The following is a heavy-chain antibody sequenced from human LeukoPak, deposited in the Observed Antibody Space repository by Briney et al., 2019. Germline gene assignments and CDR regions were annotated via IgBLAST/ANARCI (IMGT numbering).Heavy chain of an antibody. CDR2: IYYSGST. CDR3: AREHRAQLSSSWYYYYGMDV. D-gene: IGHD6-13*01. Sequence: SETLSLTCTVSGGSISSSSYYWGWIRQPPGKGLEWIGSIYYSGSTYYNPSLKSRVTISVDTSKNQFSLKLSSVTAADTAVYYCAREHRAQLSSSWYYYYGMDVWGQGTTVTVSS. CDR1: GGSISSSSYY. J-gene: IGHJ6*02. V-gene: IGHV4-39*07.